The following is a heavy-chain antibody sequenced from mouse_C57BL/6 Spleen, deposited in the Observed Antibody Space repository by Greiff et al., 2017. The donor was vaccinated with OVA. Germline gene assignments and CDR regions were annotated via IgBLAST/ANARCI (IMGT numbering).Heavy chain of an antibody. CDR2: INPSSGYT. Sequence: VQLQESGAELAKPGASVKLSCEASGYTFTSYWMHWVKQRPGQGLEWIGYINPSSGYTKYNQKLKDKATLTADKSSSTAYMQLSSLTYEDAAVYYGARGRIVDDYGRDDWGQGTTLTVSS. D-gene: IGHD2-4*01. CDR1: GYTFTSYW. J-gene: IGHJ2*01. CDR3: ARGRIVDDYGRDD. V-gene: IGHV1-7*01.